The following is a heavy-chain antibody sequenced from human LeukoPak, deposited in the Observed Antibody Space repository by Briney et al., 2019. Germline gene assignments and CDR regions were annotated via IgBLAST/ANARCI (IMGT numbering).Heavy chain of an antibody. CDR1: GFTFSSYS. CDR3: ARAFVCSTSCYEGY. V-gene: IGHV3-48*01. J-gene: IGHJ4*02. D-gene: IGHD2-2*01. CDR2: ISSSSSTI. Sequence: GGSLRLSCAASGFTFSSYSMNWVRQAPWKGLEWVSYISSSSSTIYYADSVKGRFTISRDNAKNSLYLQMNSLRVEDTAVYYCARAFVCSTSCYEGYWGQGTLVTVSS.